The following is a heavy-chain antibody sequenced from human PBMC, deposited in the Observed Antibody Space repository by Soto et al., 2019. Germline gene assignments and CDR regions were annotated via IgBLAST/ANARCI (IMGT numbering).Heavy chain of an antibody. J-gene: IGHJ2*01. CDR1: GGSISSSSYY. CDR3: ARHRGDIVVVPAAKGGFATEWYFDL. D-gene: IGHD2-2*01. V-gene: IGHV4-39*01. Sequence: QLQLQESGPGLVKPSETLSLTCTVSGGSISSSSYYWGWIRQPPGKGLEWIGSIYYSGSTYYNPSLKSRVTISVDTSKNQFSLKLSSVTAADTAVYYCARHRGDIVVVPAAKGGFATEWYFDLWGRGTLVTVSS. CDR2: IYYSGST.